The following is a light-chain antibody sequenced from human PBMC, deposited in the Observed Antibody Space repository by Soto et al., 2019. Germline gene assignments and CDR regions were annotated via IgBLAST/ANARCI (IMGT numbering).Light chain of an antibody. Sequence: EIVLTQSPGTLSLSPGERATLSCRASQSVSSSYLAWYQQKPSQAPRLLIYGASSRATGIPDRFSGSGSGTDFTLTISRLEPEDFAVYYCQQYGSSPFAFGQGTKVE. V-gene: IGKV3-20*01. J-gene: IGKJ1*01. CDR3: QQYGSSPFA. CDR1: QSVSSSY. CDR2: GAS.